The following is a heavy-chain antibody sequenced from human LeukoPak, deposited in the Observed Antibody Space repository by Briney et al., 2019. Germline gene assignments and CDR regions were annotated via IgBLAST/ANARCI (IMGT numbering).Heavy chain of an antibody. D-gene: IGHD3-10*01. CDR2: IYYSGST. Sequence: PSETLSLTCTVAGGSISSYYWSWIRQPPGKGLEWIGYIYYSGSTNYNPSLKSRVTISVDTSKNQFSLKLSSVTAADTAVYYCARAAPDYYGSGSYYYGYESPFFDYWGQGTLVTVSS. J-gene: IGHJ4*02. V-gene: IGHV4-59*01. CDR1: GGSISSYY. CDR3: ARAAPDYYGSGSYYYGYESPFFDY.